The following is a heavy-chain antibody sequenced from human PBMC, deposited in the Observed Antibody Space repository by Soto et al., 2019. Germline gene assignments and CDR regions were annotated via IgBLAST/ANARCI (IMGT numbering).Heavy chain of an antibody. D-gene: IGHD4-4*01. CDR1: GGTFSSYA. V-gene: IGHV1-2*04. CDR3: ARATDDYSNDFDY. Sequence: EASVKVSCKASGGTFSSYAISWVRQAPGQGLEWMGWINPNSGGTNYAQKFQGWVTMTRDTSISTAYMELSRLRSDDTAVYYCARATDDYSNDFDYWGQGTLVTVSS. J-gene: IGHJ4*02. CDR2: INPNSGGT.